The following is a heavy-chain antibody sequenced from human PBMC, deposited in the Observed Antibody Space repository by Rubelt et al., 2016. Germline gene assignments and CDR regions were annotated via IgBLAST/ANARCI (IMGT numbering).Heavy chain of an antibody. CDR1: GGSFSDYY. CDR2: INHSEST. J-gene: IGHJ4*02. D-gene: IGHD2-2*01. Sequence: QVQLQQWGAGLLKPSETLSLTCAVYGGSFSDYYWSWICQSPGKGLEWIGEINHSESTNYNPSLKSRVAISVDTSKKQFSMNLNSVTAADTALYYCARIDIVVVPSATFDHWGQGTLVTVSS. V-gene: IGHV4-34*01. CDR3: ARIDIVVVPSATFDH.